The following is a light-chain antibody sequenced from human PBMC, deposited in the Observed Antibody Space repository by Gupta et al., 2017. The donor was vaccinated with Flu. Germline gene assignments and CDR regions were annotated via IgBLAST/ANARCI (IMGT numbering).Light chain of an antibody. CDR1: TGTVTSDYY. CDR3: LRSSGGAWI. CDR2: TTS. J-gene: IGLJ2*01. Sequence: QSVVTQDSSLTVSSAWTVHLTCASSTGTVTSDYYPNWFQQKPGQAPRALIYTTSNRQSWTPARFSGSLLGDKAALTLSGVQPEDEADYYCLRSSGGAWIFGGGTKLTVL. V-gene: IGLV7-43*01.